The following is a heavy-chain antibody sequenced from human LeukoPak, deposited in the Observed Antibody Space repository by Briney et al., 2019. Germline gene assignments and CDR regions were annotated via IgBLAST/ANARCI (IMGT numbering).Heavy chain of an antibody. J-gene: IGHJ5*02. D-gene: IGHD1-7*01. Sequence: PSETLSLTCTVSGGSISSSSYYWGWIRQPPGKGLEWVSAISGSGGSTYYADSVKGRFTISRDNSKNTLYLQMNSLRAEDTAVYYCAKRMYNWNYGINNWFDPWGQGTLVTVSS. CDR3: AKRMYNWNYGINNWFDP. CDR2: ISGSGGST. CDR1: GGSISSSSYY. V-gene: IGHV3-23*01.